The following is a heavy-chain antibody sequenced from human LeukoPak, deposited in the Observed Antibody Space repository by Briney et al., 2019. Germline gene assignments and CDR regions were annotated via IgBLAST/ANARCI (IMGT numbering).Heavy chain of an antibody. V-gene: IGHV1-2*06. D-gene: IGHD2-15*01. CDR3: ARGYCSGGSCYLVENWFDF. CDR2: INPKSGDT. CDR1: GYTFSDYY. J-gene: IGHJ5*01. Sequence: ASVKVSCKAPGYTFSDYYMYWLRQAPGEGLEWVGRINPKSGDTNYAQNFQGRVTMTRDTSMNTAYMELSRLRSDDTAVYFCARGYCSGGSCYLVENWFDFWGQGTLVTVSS.